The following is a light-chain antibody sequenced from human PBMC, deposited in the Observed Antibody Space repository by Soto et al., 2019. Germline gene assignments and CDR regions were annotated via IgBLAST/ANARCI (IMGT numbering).Light chain of an antibody. V-gene: IGLV1-47*01. CDR2: RNN. J-gene: IGLJ3*02. Sequence: QLVLTQPPSASGTPGQRVTISCSGSISNLGSNFIYWYQQLPGAAPKLLISRNNERPSGVPDRFSASKSGTSASLAISGLRSEDEADYHCAAWDDSLSGVVFGGGTKVTVL. CDR3: AAWDDSLSGVV. CDR1: ISNLGSNF.